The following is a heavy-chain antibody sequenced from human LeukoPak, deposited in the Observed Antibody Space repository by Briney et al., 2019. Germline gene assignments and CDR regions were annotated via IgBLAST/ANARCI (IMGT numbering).Heavy chain of an antibody. D-gene: IGHD4-17*01. CDR2: INHSGST. V-gene: IGHV4-34*01. J-gene: IGHJ3*02. CDR1: GGSFGGYY. CDR3: ARLTPVTTSRMGDAFVI. Sequence: SETLSLTCAVYGGSFGGYYWSWIRHPPGKGLEWIGEINHSGSTNYNPPLKSRVTISAATPKTQSSLQPSCVTAAATAVYYSARLTPVTTSRMGDAFVIWGQRTMVTVSS.